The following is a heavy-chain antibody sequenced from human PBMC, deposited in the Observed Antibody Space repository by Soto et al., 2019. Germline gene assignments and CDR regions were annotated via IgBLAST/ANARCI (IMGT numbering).Heavy chain of an antibody. J-gene: IGHJ6*03. V-gene: IGHV4-59*08. CDR1: GGSISSYY. D-gene: IGHD6-13*01. CDR3: ARHAAAAGRYYYYYMDV. Sequence: QVQVQESGPGLVKPSETLSLTCTVSGGSISSYYWSWIRQPPGKGLEWIGYIYYSGSTNYNPSLKSRVTISVDTSKNQFSLKLSSVTAADTAVYYCARHAAAAGRYYYYYMDVWGKGTTVTVSS. CDR2: IYYSGST.